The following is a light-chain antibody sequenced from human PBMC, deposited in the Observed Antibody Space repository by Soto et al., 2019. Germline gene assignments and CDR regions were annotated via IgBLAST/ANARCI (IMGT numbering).Light chain of an antibody. Sequence: DIQMTQSPSSLSASVGDRVTITCWSSQSIFSYLNWYQQKAGEAPQLLIYAASSLQSGVPARFSAGGSGTDCTLSISSLQPEDSAIYYCQQTYSGPRTFGQGTKLEIK. CDR2: AAS. CDR1: QSIFSY. CDR3: QQTYSGPRT. J-gene: IGKJ2*02. V-gene: IGKV1-39*01.